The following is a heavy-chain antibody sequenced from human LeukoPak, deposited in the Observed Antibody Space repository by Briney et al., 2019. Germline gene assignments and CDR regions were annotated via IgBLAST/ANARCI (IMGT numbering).Heavy chain of an antibody. J-gene: IGHJ4*02. CDR1: GFTFDDYA. V-gene: IGHV3-9*01. CDR2: ISWNSGSI. CDR3: AKDRGDQLLLFHFDY. Sequence: GRSLRLSCAASGFTFDDYAMHWVRQAPGKGLEWVSGISWNSGSIGYADSVKGRFTISRDNAKNSLYLQMNSLRAEDTALYYCAKDRGDQLLLFHFDYWGQGTLVTVSS. D-gene: IGHD2-2*01.